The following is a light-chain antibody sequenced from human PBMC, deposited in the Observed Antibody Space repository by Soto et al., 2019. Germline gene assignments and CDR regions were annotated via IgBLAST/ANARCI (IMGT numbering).Light chain of an antibody. CDR1: QSVSSSY. CDR3: QQYGPT. J-gene: IGKJ1*01. Sequence: EIVLPQSPGTLSLSPWERATLSCRASQSVSSSYLAWYQQKPGQAHRLLIYVASSRATGIPDRFSGSGSGTDFTLTISRLEPEDFAVYYCQQYGPTFGQGTKVDIK. CDR2: VAS. V-gene: IGKV3-20*01.